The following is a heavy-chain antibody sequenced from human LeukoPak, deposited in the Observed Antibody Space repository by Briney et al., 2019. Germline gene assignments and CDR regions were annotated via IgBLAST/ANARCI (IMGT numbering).Heavy chain of an antibody. CDR2: IYHRGSN. CDR1: GGSISSGDSS. J-gene: IGHJ4*02. Sequence: SETLSLTCSLSGGSISSGDSSWSWLRQPPGKGLEWIGSIYHRGSNDYNPSLESRVSISVDRSKNQFSLKVNSVTAADTAVCYCARGIMIRSGEIIVRNHFFDYWGQGSQVTVSS. D-gene: IGHD3-16*02. V-gene: IGHV4-30-2*01. CDR3: ARGIMIRSGEIIVRNHFFDY.